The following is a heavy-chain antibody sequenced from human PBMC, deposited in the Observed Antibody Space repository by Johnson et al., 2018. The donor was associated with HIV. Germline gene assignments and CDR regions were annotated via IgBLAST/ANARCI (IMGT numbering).Heavy chain of an antibody. CDR2: ISGSGGST. V-gene: IGHV3-66*02. CDR3: AKAHGFGEFMIAFDI. D-gene: IGHD3-10*01. CDR1: GITVSSNY. J-gene: IGHJ3*02. Sequence: VQLVESGGGVVQPGRSLRLSCAASGITVSSNYMTWVRQAPGKGLEWVSAISGSGGSTYYADSVKGRFTISRDNSKNTLYLQMNSLKAEDTAVYYCAKAHGFGEFMIAFDIWGQGTMVTVSS.